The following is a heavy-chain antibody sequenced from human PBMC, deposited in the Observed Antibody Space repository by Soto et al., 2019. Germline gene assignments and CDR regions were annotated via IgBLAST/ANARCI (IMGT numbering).Heavy chain of an antibody. D-gene: IGHD6-19*01. Sequence: TGGPMRDSCGAAGVTSIDFAGSRVRQTPGKGLEWVSSIHGGRGGAEYTDSVKGRFTVSRDDSRGTMYLQMSSLRVDDTAVYYCAKEAVSGSGEREDFESWGQGTLVTVS. J-gene: IGHJ5*01. CDR1: GVTSIDFA. CDR3: AKEAVSGSGEREDFES. CDR2: IHGGRGGA. V-gene: IGHV3-23*01.